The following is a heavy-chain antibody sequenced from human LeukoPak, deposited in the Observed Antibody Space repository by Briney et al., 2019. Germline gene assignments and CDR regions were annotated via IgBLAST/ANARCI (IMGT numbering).Heavy chain of an antibody. Sequence: PGRSLRLSCAASGFTFSSYALHWVRQAPGKGLDWVAVISYDGSNTYYADSVKGRFTISRDNSKNTLNLQMNSLRAEDTAVYYCARDRTIQKFSDSSAHYYEFDYWGQGTLVTVSS. V-gene: IGHV3-30*04. CDR1: GFTFSSYA. D-gene: IGHD3-22*01. CDR2: ISYDGSNT. CDR3: ARDRTIQKFSDSSAHYYEFDY. J-gene: IGHJ4*02.